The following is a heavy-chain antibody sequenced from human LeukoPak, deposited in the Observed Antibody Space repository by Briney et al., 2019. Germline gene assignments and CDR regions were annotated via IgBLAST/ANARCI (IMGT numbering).Heavy chain of an antibody. V-gene: IGHV4-34*01. CDR3: ARGGYYGSGNDFRFDP. J-gene: IGHJ5*02. CDR2: INHSGST. Sequence: SETLSLTCAVSGGSLSGYYWTWIRQPPGKGLEWIGEINHSGSTNYNPSLKSRVTISVDTSRKQLFLRLSSVTAADTAIYYCARGGYYGSGNDFRFDPWGQGTLVTVSS. D-gene: IGHD3-10*01. CDR1: GGSLSGYY.